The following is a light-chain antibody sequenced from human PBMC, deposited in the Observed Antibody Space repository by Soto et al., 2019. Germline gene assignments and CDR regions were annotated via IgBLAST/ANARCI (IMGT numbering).Light chain of an antibody. Sequence: IPMTQSPSSLSASVGDRVTITCRASQSIGSDLGWFQQKPGKAPKLLIYGASTLQSGVPSRFSGSGSGTDFTLTISSLQPEDFATYYCLQDYNYPWAFGQGTKVDIK. CDR1: QSIGSD. V-gene: IGKV1-6*02. J-gene: IGKJ1*01. CDR2: GAS. CDR3: LQDYNYPWA.